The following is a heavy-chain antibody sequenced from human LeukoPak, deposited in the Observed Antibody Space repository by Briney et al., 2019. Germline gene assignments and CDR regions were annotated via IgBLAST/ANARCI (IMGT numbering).Heavy chain of an antibody. CDR2: INSDGSST. J-gene: IGHJ3*02. Sequence: GGFLRLSCAASGFTFSSYSMNWVRQAPGTGLVWVSRINSDGSSTSYADSVKGRFTISRDNAKNTLYLQMNSLRGEDTAVYYCARERSYDFLTGYYDTFDIWGQGTMVTVSS. CDR1: GFTFSSYS. V-gene: IGHV3-74*01. D-gene: IGHD3-9*01. CDR3: ARERSYDFLTGYYDTFDI.